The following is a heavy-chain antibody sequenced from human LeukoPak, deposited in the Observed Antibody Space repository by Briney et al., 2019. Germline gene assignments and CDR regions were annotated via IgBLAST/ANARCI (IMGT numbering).Heavy chain of an antibody. V-gene: IGHV4-61*02. Sequence: NPSQTLSLTCTVSGGSISSGSYYWSWIRQPAGKGLEWIGRMYTSGSTNYNPSLKSRVTISVDTSKNQFSLKLSSVTAADTAVYYCARRTGAGTERWGQGTLVTVSS. J-gene: IGHJ4*02. D-gene: IGHD6-19*01. CDR3: ARRTGAGTER. CDR2: MYTSGST. CDR1: GGSISSGSYY.